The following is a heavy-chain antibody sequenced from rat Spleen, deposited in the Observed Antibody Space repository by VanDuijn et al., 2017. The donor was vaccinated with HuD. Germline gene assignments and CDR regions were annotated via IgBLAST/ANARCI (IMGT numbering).Heavy chain of an antibody. CDR3: TRAGWEGLFDY. D-gene: IGHD4-1*01. CDR2: ISAGGGIT. J-gene: IGHJ2*01. CDR1: GFTFSSFS. Sequence: EVQLGESGGGLVQPGRSMKLSCAASGFTFSSFSMAWVRQAPTKGLEWIASISAGGGITYYRDSVKGRFTISRDNAKSTLYLQMNSLRSEDTATYYCTRAGWEGLFDYWGQGVMVTVSS. V-gene: IGHV5-46*01.